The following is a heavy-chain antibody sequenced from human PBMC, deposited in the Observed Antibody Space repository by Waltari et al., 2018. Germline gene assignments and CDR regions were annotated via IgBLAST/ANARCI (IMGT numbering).Heavy chain of an antibody. CDR1: GFTFDNYA. Sequence: EVQLLESGGGLVQPGGSLRLSCAASGFTFDNYAMAWVRQSPEKGLEWLSSINDHGYNTYYVDAVKGRCTISRDNSKNTLSLQMNSLRAEDTAVYYCAKGSRYDNNDFYYLESWGHGTLITVSS. CDR2: INDHGYNT. CDR3: AKGSRYDNNDFYYLES. J-gene: IGHJ4*01. V-gene: IGHV3-23*01. D-gene: IGHD3-22*01.